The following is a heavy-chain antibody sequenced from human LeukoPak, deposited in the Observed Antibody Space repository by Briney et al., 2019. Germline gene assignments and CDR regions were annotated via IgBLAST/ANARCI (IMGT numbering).Heavy chain of an antibody. D-gene: IGHD2-2*01. CDR2: ISYDGSNK. V-gene: IGHV3-30-3*01. CDR1: GFTFSSYA. CDR3: ARDGNQLFYYFDY. J-gene: IGHJ4*02. Sequence: GGSLRLSCAASGFTFSSYAMHWVRQAPGKGLEWVAVISYDGSNKYYADSVKGRFTISRDNSKNTLYLQMNSLRAEDTAVYYCARDGNQLFYYFDYWGLGTLVTVSS.